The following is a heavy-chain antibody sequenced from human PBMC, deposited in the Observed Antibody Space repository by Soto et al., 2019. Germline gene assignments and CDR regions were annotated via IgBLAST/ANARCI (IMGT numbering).Heavy chain of an antibody. J-gene: IGHJ4*02. CDR3: ARSNYDGSGYREYYFDY. CDR1: GYTFTSYG. Sequence: ASVKVSCKASGYTFTSYGSSWVRQAPGQGLEWMGGIIPIFGTANYAQKFQGRVTITADESTSTAYMELSSLRSEDTAVYYCARSNYDGSGYREYYFDYWGQGTLVNVS. CDR2: IIPIFGTA. D-gene: IGHD3-22*01. V-gene: IGHV1-69*13.